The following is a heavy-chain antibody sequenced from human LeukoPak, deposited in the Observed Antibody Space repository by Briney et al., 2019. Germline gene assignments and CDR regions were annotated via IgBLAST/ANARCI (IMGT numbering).Heavy chain of an antibody. Sequence: PGGSLRLSCAASGFTVNRNYLSWVRQAPGKGLGWVSVIYGGGRTYYADSVKGRFTISRDNSKNTLYLQMNSLRAEDTAVYYCARDQDRMDVWGQGTTVTVSS. J-gene: IGHJ6*02. CDR2: IYGGGRT. CDR1: GFTVNRNY. V-gene: IGHV3-66*01. CDR3: ARDQDRMDV.